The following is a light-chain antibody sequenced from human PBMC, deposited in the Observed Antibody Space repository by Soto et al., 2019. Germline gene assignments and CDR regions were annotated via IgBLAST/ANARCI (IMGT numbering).Light chain of an antibody. CDR2: GAS. V-gene: IGKV3-15*01. Sequence: IVMTQSPATLSLSLGERATLSCRASQSVSSNLAWYQQKPGQAPRLLIYGASTRATVIPARFSGSGSGTEFTLTISSLQSEDFAVYYCQQYNSWPLTFGPGTKVDIK. CDR3: QQYNSWPLT. J-gene: IGKJ3*01. CDR1: QSVSSN.